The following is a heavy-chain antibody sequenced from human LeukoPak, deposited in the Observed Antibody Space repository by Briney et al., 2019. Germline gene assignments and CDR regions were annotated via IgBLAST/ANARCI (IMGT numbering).Heavy chain of an antibody. V-gene: IGHV3-33*01. CDR3: ARDSNGPAF. D-gene: IGHD6-19*01. CDR1: GFTFSSYG. Sequence: GGSLRLSCAASGFTFSSYGMHWVRQAPGKGLEWVAVIWYDGSNKYYADSVKGRFTISRDYSKSTLYLQMNSLRADDTAVYYCARDSNGPAFWGQGTLVTVSS. CDR2: IWYDGSNK. J-gene: IGHJ4*02.